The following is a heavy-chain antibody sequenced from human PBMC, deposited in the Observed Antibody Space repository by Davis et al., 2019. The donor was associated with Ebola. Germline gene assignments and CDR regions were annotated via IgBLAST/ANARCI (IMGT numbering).Heavy chain of an antibody. D-gene: IGHD2-8*02. CDR3: AKDLFWWSASDV. CDR2: IGSDGGT. J-gene: IGHJ6*02. CDR1: EFTFSSYG. V-gene: IGHV3-23*01. Sequence: GESLKISCAASEFTFSSYGMTWVRQAPGKGLEWVSGIGSDGGTHYAGSVRGRFTISRDDSKNTLFLQMNSLRGEDTAVYYCAKDLFWWSASDVWGQGTTVVVS.